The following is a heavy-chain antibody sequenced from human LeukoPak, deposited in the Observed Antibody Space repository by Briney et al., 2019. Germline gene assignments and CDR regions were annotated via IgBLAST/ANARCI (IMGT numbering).Heavy chain of an antibody. J-gene: IGHJ6*03. D-gene: IGHD3-16*01. CDR3: ARDGGPSWDYYYMDV. CDR2: ISHSENT. CDR1: DYSIRSAYY. Sequence: SETLSLTCSVSDYSIRSAYYWAWIRQPPGKGLEWIGSISHSENTYYNPSLKSRVTISLHTSKNEFSLKLSSVTAADTAVYYCARDGGPSWDYYYMDVWGKGTTVTVSS. V-gene: IGHV4-38-2*02.